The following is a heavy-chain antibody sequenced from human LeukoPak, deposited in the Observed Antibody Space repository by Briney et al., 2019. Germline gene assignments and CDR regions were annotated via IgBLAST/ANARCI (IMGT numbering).Heavy chain of an antibody. V-gene: IGHV3-23*01. J-gene: IGHJ6*03. CDR1: GFTFSSYA. CDR3: ARDGLYYYYMDV. CDR2: ISGSGGST. Sequence: AGGSLRLSCAASGFTFSSYAMSWVRQAPGKGLEWVSAISGSGGSTYYADSVKGRFTISRDNSKNTLYLQMNSLRAEDTAVYYCARDGLYYYYMDVWGKGTTVTVSS.